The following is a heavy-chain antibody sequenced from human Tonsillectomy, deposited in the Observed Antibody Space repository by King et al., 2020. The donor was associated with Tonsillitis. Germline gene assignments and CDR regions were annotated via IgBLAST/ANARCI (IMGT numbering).Heavy chain of an antibody. CDR2: IGTAGDT. J-gene: IGHJ4*02. CDR3: ASGRYSRTWQLQYYFDY. V-gene: IGHV3-13*01. D-gene: IGHD6-13*01. Sequence: VQLVESGGGLVQPGGSLRLSCAASGFTFSSYDMHWVRQATGKGLEWVSAIGTAGDTYYPGSVKGRFTIYRENAKNSLYLQMNSLRAGDTALYYCASGRYSRTWQLQYYFDYWGQGTLVTVPS. CDR1: GFTFSSYD.